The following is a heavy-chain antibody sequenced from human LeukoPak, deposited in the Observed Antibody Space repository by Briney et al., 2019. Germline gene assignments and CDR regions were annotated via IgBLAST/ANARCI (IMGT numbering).Heavy chain of an antibody. CDR1: GGTFSSYA. CDR2: IIPIFGTA. Sequence: ASVKVSCKASGGTFSSYAISWVRQAPGQGLEWMGGIIPIFGTANYAQKFQGRVTMTRDTSTSTVYMELSSLRSEDTAVYYCASPYYYDSSGYWIYYYGMDVWGQGTTVTVSS. CDR3: ASPYYYDSSGYWIYYYGMDV. D-gene: IGHD3-22*01. V-gene: IGHV1-69*05. J-gene: IGHJ6*02.